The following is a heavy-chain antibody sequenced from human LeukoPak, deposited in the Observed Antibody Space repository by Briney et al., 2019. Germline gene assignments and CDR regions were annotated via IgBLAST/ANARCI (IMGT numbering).Heavy chain of an antibody. CDR2: IYDSGST. J-gene: IGHJ4*02. Sequence: PETLSLTCILSGGSLSRSYGSWVRHPPGKGLEWLGYIYDSGSTNYNPSLKSRVTISVDTSKNQFSLKLSSVAAADTAVYYCASVDSYGYPGDYWGQGTLVTVSS. CDR3: ASVDSYGYPGDY. CDR1: GGSLSRSY. V-gene: IGHV4-59*01. D-gene: IGHD5-18*01.